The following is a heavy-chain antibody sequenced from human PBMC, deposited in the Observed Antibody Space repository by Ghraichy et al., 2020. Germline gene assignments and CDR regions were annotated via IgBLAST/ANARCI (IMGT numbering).Heavy chain of an antibody. CDR3: AREWGNYISGWYFDV. CDR2: TYYSGST. V-gene: IGHV4-39*02. CDR1: GGSISSSSHY. D-gene: IGHD4-11*01. J-gene: IGHJ2*01. Sequence: SETLSLTCIVSGGSISSSSHYWGWIRQPPGKGLEWIGSTYYSGSTYYNPSLKSRVTISVDTSKKQFSLKLSSVTAADTAVYYCAREWGNYISGWYFDVWGRGTLVTVSS.